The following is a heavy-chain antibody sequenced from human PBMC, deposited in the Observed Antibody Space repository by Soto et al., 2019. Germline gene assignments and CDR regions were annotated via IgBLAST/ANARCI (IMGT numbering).Heavy chain of an antibody. CDR1: GFTVSSNY. V-gene: IGHV3-66*01. D-gene: IGHD5-12*01. CDR2: IYSGGST. CDR3: ARVSVATIRGGNCDY. J-gene: IGHJ4*02. Sequence: EVQLVESGGGLVQPGGSLRLSCAASGFTVSSNYMSWVRQAPGKGLEWVSVIYSGGSTYYADSGKGRFTISRDNSKNTLYLQMNSLRAEDTAVYYCARVSVATIRGGNCDYWGQGTLVTVSS.